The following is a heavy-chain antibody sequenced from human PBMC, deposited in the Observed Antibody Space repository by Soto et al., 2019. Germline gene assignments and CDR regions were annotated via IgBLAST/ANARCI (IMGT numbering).Heavy chain of an antibody. V-gene: IGHV1-8*01. CDR2: MNPNRGNT. Sequence: QVQLVQSGAEVKKPGASVKVSCKASGYTFTSYDINWVRQATGQGLEWMGWMNPNRGNTGYAQKFQGRVTMTRKTAISTAYMELSSLRSEDTAVYYCARYGYSSGWLPYGMEVWGQGTTVTVSS. CDR3: ARYGYSSGWLPYGMEV. CDR1: GYTFTSYD. D-gene: IGHD6-19*01. J-gene: IGHJ6*02.